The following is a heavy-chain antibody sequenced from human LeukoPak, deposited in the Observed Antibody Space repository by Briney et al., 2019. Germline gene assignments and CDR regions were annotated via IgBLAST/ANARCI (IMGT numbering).Heavy chain of an antibody. CDR3: ARTTVESGRYDAFDI. D-gene: IGHD4-23*01. CDR1: GFTPSSNY. CDR2: LYSGGSA. V-gene: IGHV3-53*01. Sequence: PGGSLRLSCAASGFTPSSNYMSWVRQASEKGLEWVSILYSGGSAYYADSVKGRFTISRDNSKNTLYLQMNSLRVEDTAVYYCARTTVESGRYDAFDIWGQGTLVSVSS. J-gene: IGHJ3*02.